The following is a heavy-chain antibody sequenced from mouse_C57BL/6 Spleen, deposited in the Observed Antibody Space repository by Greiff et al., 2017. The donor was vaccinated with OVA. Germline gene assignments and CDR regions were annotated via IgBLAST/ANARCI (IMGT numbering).Heavy chain of an antibody. Sequence: VQLQQSGAELVKPGASVKLSCKASGYTFTSYWMQWVKQRPGQGLEWIGEIDPSDSYTNYNQKFKGKATLTVDTSSSTAYMQLSSLTSEDSAVYYCARRGLANSFDYWGQGTTLTVSS. CDR1: GYTFTSYW. V-gene: IGHV1-50*01. D-gene: IGHD1-1*01. J-gene: IGHJ2*01. CDR2: IDPSDSYT. CDR3: ARRGLANSFDY.